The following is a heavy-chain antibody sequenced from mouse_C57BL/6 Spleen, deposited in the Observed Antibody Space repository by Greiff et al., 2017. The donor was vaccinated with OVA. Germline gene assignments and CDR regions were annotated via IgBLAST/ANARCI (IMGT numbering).Heavy chain of an antibody. V-gene: IGHV1-64*01. CDR2: IHPNSGST. D-gene: IGHD1-1*01. CDR3: ARSGLDYGSSYVWYFDV. Sequence: QVQLKQPGAELVKPGASVKLSCKASGYTFTSYWMHWVKQRPGQGLEWIGMIHPNSGSTNYNEKFKSKATLTVDKSSSTAYMQLSSLTSEDSAVYYCARSGLDYGSSYVWYFDVWGTGTTVTVSS. CDR1: GYTFTSYW. J-gene: IGHJ1*03.